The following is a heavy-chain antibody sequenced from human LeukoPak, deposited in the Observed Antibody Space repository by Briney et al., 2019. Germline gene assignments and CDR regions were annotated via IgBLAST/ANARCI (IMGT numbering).Heavy chain of an antibody. CDR3: ARLPNWNKYYFDY. Sequence: SETLSLTCTVSGGSISSNSYYWGWIRQPPGKGLEWIGSIYYSGSTYYNPSLKSRVTISVDTSKNQFSLKLSSVTAADTAVYYCARLPNWNKYYFDYWGQGTLVTVSS. V-gene: IGHV4-39*01. D-gene: IGHD1/OR15-1a*01. CDR1: GGSISSNSYY. J-gene: IGHJ4*02. CDR2: IYYSGST.